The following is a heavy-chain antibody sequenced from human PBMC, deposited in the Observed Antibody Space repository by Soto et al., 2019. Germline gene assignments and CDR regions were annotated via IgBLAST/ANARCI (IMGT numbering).Heavy chain of an antibody. Sequence: QMQLVQSGPEVKKPGTSVKVSCKASGFTFTSSAVQWVRQARGQRLEWIGWIVVGSGNTNYAQKFQERVTITRDMSASXXYMELSSLSSEDTAVYCCAAPPAAMAKGYYYGMDVWGQGTTVTVSS. D-gene: IGHD5-18*01. CDR2: IVVGSGNT. J-gene: IGHJ6*02. CDR1: GFTFTSSA. CDR3: AAPPAAMAKGYYYGMDV. V-gene: IGHV1-58*01.